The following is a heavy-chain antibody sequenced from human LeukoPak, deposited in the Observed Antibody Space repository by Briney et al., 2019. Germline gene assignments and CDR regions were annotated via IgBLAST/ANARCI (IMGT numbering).Heavy chain of an antibody. V-gene: IGHV1-69*05. D-gene: IGHD3-16*01. CDR3: ARGGMITSGVDY. Sequence: ASVKVSCKASGGTFSSYAISWVRQAPGQGLEWMGRTIPIFGTANYAQKFQGRVTITTDESTSTAYMELSSPRSEDTAVYYCARGGMITSGVDYWGQGTLVTVSS. CDR2: TIPIFGTA. J-gene: IGHJ4*02. CDR1: GGTFSSYA.